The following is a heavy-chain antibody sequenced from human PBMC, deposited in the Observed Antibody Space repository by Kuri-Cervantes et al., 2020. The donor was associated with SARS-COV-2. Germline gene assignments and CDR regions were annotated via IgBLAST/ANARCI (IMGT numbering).Heavy chain of an antibody. CDR3: ATGPGSYSSLGY. V-gene: IGHV3-23*01. J-gene: IGHJ4*02. CDR2: ISGSGGST. CDR1: GFTFRSYA. D-gene: IGHD1-26*01. Sequence: GESLKISCTASGFTFRSYAMDWVRQAPGKGLEWVSAISGSGGSTYYADSVKGRFTISRDNSKNTLYLQMNSLRAEDTAVYYCATGPGSYSSLGYWGQGTLVTVSS.